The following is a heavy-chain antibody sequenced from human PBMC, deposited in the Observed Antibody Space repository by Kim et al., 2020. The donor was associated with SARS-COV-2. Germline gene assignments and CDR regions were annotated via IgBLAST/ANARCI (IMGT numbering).Heavy chain of an antibody. J-gene: IGHJ4*02. Sequence: STYYADSWKGRFTTSRDNSKNTLYLQMNSRRAEDTAVYYCARGVGYAGGYWGQGTLVTVSS. CDR2: ST. D-gene: IGHD5-12*01. V-gene: IGHV3-53*01. CDR3: ARGVGYAGGY.